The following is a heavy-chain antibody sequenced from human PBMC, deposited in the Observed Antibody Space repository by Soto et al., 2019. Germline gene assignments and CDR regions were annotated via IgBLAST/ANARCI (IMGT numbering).Heavy chain of an antibody. Sequence: SETLSLTCAVDSGSFSGYYTTWTRQPPGKGLEWIAEINDSGTTNYNPSLKSRVSVSVDTSKNQFSLKLKSMTAADTAVYYCARGPSRFWSGSVAPYGMDVWGQGTTVTVSS. J-gene: IGHJ6*02. D-gene: IGHD3-3*01. CDR1: SGSFSGYY. CDR3: ARGPSRFWSGSVAPYGMDV. CDR2: INDSGTT. V-gene: IGHV4-34*01.